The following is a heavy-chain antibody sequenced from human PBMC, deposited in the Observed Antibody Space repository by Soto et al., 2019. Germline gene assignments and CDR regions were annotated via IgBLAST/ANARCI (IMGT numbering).Heavy chain of an antibody. CDR3: AKGPPRGDDILISNWFDP. J-gene: IGHJ5*02. CDR1: GYTFSSYA. V-gene: IGHV3-23*01. Sequence: EVQLLESGGGLVQPGGSLRLSCAAYGYTFSSYAMSWVRQAPGKGLEWVSAISGSGGSTYYADSVKGRFTISRDNSKNTLYLQMNSLRAEDTAVYYCAKGPPRGDDILISNWFDPWGQGTLVTVSS. D-gene: IGHD3-9*01. CDR2: ISGSGGST.